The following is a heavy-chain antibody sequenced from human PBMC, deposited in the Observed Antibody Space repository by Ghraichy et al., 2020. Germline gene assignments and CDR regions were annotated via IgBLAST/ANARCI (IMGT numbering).Heavy chain of an antibody. J-gene: IGHJ5*02. CDR1: GYTFTSYD. CDR2: MNPNSGYT. Sequence: ASVKVSCKASGYTFTSYDINWVRQASGQGLEWLGWMNPNSGYTGYAQKFQGRVTISKDTSISTVYMELSSLRSEDTAVYYCARGTGTWFDPWGQGTLVTVSS. CDR3: ARGTGTWFDP. D-gene: IGHD1-14*01. V-gene: IGHV1-8*03.